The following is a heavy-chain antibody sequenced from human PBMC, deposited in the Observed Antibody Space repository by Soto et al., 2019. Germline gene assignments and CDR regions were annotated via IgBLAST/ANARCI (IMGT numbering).Heavy chain of an antibody. D-gene: IGHD6-13*01. Sequence: ASVKVSCKASGYTFTSYGISWVRQAPGQGLEWMGWISANSGNTNYPQKLQGRVIMTRDTSISTAYMELSRLRFDDTAVYYCARPEVSYSSSWDPLDYWGQGTPVTVS. CDR2: ISANSGNT. J-gene: IGHJ4*02. CDR3: ARPEVSYSSSWDPLDY. V-gene: IGHV1-18*01. CDR1: GYTFTSYG.